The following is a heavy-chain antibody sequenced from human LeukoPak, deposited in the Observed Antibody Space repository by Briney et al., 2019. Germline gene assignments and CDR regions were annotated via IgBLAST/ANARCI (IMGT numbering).Heavy chain of an antibody. CDR3: AKQGPVTWDY. Sequence: PGGSLRLSCAASGFTFTNYAMIWVRQAPGKGLEWVSTISNSGGSTYYADSVKGRFTISRDNSKNTLYLQMNILRAEDTAIYYCAKQGPVTWDYWGQGTPVTVSS. V-gene: IGHV3-23*01. CDR1: GFTFTNYA. CDR2: ISNSGGST. J-gene: IGHJ4*02. D-gene: IGHD3-16*02.